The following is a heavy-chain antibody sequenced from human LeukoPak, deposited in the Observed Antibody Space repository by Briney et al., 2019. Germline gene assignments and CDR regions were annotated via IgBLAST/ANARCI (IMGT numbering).Heavy chain of an antibody. CDR1: GGSISSYY. CDR2: ICYSWST. CDR3: ARGYSYGLVYFDY. V-gene: IGHV4-59*01. D-gene: IGHD5-18*01. Sequence: PSENLPLTCTCSGGSISSYYWSWIQQPQGKGLEGIGLICYSWSTNYNPSLKSRVTISVDTSKNHFALKLSSVTAADTALYYCARGYSYGLVYFDYWGQGTLVTVSS. J-gene: IGHJ4*02.